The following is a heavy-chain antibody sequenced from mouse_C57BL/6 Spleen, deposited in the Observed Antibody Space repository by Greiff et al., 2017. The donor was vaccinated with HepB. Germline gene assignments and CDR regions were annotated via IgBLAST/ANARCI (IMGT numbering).Heavy chain of an antibody. Sequence: EVQLQQSGPELVKPGASVKIPCKASGYTFTDYNMDWVKQSHGKSLEWIGDINPNNGGTIYNQKFKGKATLTVDKSSSTAYMELRSPTSEDTAVYYCARGTATGAWFAYWGQGTLVTVSA. V-gene: IGHV1-18*01. J-gene: IGHJ3*01. CDR2: INPNNGGT. D-gene: IGHD3-3*01. CDR3: ARGTATGAWFAY. CDR1: GYTFTDYN.